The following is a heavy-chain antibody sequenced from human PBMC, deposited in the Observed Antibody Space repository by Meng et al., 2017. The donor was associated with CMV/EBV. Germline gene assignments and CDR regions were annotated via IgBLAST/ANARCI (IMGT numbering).Heavy chain of an antibody. V-gene: IGHV1-69*10. D-gene: IGHD2-2*02. J-gene: IGHJ6*02. Sequence: SVKVSCKASGGTFISYAISWVRQAPGQGLEWMGGIIPIFGIANYAQKFQGRVTITADKSTSTAYMELSSLRSEDTAVYYCAREGGVVVPAAIEHYYYYYGMDVWGQGTTVTVSS. CDR3: AREGGVVVPAAIEHYYYYYGMDV. CDR1: GGTFISYA. CDR2: IIPIFGIA.